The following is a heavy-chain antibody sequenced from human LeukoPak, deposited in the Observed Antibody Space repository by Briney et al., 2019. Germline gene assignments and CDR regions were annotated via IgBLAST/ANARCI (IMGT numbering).Heavy chain of an antibody. J-gene: IGHJ4*02. CDR2: IYYSGST. D-gene: IGHD2-15*01. V-gene: IGHV4-59*12. Sequence: SETLSLTCTVSGGSISSYYWSWIRQPPGKGLEWIGYIYYSGSTNYNPSLKSRVTISVDTSKNQFSLKLSSVTAADTAVYYCARGLRRYCSGGSCPRAPIDYWGQGTLVTVSS. CDR3: ARGLRRYCSGGSCPRAPIDY. CDR1: GGSISSYY.